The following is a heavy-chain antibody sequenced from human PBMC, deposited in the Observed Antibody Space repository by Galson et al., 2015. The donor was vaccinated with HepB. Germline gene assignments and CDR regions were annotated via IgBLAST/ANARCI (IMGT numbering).Heavy chain of an antibody. CDR3: VNEQRSPHRAMAKYYFDY. V-gene: IGHV3-64D*06. CDR2: ISSNGGST. D-gene: IGHD5-18*01. CDR1: GFTFSSYA. J-gene: IGHJ4*02. Sequence: SLRLSCAASGFTFSSYAMHWVRQAPGKGLEYVSAISSNGGSTYYADSVKGRFTISRDNSKNTLYLQMSSLRAEDTAVYYCVNEQRSPHRAMAKYYFDYWGQGTLVTVSS.